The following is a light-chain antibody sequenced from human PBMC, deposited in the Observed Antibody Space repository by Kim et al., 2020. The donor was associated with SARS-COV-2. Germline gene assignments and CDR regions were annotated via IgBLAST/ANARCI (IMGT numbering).Light chain of an antibody. J-gene: IGLJ2*01. V-gene: IGLV3-19*01. CDR2: GKN. CDR3: NSRDSSGSHVV. Sequence: ALGQTVRITSQGDSLRSYYASWYQQKPGQAPVLVIYGKNNRPSGIPDRFSGSSSGNTASLTITGAQAEDEADYYCNSRDSSGSHVVFGGGTQLTVL. CDR1: SLRSYY.